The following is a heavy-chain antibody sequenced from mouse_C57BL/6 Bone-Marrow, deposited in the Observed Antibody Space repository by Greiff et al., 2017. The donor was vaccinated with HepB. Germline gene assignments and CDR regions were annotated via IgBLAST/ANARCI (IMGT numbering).Heavy chain of an antibody. CDR2: IDPSDSYT. J-gene: IGHJ2*01. CDR1: GYTFTSYW. V-gene: IGHV1-59*01. D-gene: IGHD1-1*01. CDR3: SRGDYYYFDY. Sequence: QVQLQQPGAELVRPGTSVKLSCKASGYTFTSYWMHWVKQRPGQRLEWIGVIDPSDSYTNYNQKFKGKATLTVDTSSSTAYMQHSSLTSEDSAVDYCSRGDYYYFDYWGQGTTLTVSS.